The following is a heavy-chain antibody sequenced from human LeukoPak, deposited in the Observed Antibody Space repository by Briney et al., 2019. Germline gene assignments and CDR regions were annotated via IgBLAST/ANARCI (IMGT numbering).Heavy chain of an antibody. D-gene: IGHD3-3*01. CDR2: IYYSGST. CDR3: ARDPGYYDFWSGYWRNWFDP. Sequence: PSETLSLTCTVSGGSISSYYWSWIRQPPGKGLERIGYIYYSGSTNYNPSLKSRVTISVDTSKNQFSLKLSSVTAADTAVYYCARDPGYYDFWSGYWRNWFDPWGQGTLVTVSS. J-gene: IGHJ5*02. V-gene: IGHV4-59*01. CDR1: GGSISSYY.